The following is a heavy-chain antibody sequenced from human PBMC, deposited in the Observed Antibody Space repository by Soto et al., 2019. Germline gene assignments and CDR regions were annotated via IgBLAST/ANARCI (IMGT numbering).Heavy chain of an antibody. Sequence: QVQLQPWGAGLLKPSETLSLTCAVYDGSFPNYYWTWIRQPPGKGLEWIGEINHSGSTNYNPSLRGRLPISVDSSKDQFSLSLYSVTAADTAVYFCARGGRDVVIVPAARYGDYYYGLDVWGQGTTVTVSS. J-gene: IGHJ6*02. D-gene: IGHD2-2*01. CDR2: INHSGST. CDR1: DGSFPNYY. V-gene: IGHV4-34*01. CDR3: ARGGRDVVIVPAARYGDYYYGLDV.